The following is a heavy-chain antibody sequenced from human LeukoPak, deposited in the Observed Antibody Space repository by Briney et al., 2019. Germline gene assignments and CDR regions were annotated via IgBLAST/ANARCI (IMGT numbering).Heavy chain of an antibody. J-gene: IGHJ3*02. Sequence: AASVKVSCKASGYSFTNYAINWVRQAPGQGLEWMGWISGYTGNTNYAQKFQGRVTMTANTSTNTASMELRSLRSDDTAVYYCARPANLYYASDAFDIWGQGTMVTVSS. CDR3: ARPANLYYASDAFDI. D-gene: IGHD3-16*01. V-gene: IGHV1-18*01. CDR1: GYSFTNYA. CDR2: ISGYTGNT.